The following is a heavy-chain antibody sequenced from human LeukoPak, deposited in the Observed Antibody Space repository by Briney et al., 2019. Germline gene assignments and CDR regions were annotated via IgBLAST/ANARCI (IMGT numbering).Heavy chain of an antibody. CDR2: INSDGSST. D-gene: IGHD2-8*02. V-gene: IGHV3-74*01. J-gene: IGHJ4*02. CDR3: ARDLVLVETPGDDFDY. CDR1: GFTFSSYW. Sequence: GGSLRPSCAASGFTFSSYWMHWVRQAPGKGLVWVSRINSDGSSTSYADSVKGRFTVSRDNAKNTVYLQMNSLRAEDTAVYYCARDLVLVETPGDDFDYWGRGTLVTVSS.